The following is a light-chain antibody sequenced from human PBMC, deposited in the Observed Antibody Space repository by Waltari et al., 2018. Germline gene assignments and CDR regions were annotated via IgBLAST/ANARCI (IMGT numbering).Light chain of an antibody. J-gene: IGKJ1*01. CDR3: QQYNHWPRT. V-gene: IGKV3D-15*01. Sequence: EIVMTQSPATLSVSPGERATLSCTASLSVSTDLAWYQQKRGQTPRLLIYRASTRATDIPVRFRGSGSGTEFNLTISSLQSGDVAVYYCQQYNHWPRTFGQGTLVEIK. CDR1: LSVSTD. CDR2: RAS.